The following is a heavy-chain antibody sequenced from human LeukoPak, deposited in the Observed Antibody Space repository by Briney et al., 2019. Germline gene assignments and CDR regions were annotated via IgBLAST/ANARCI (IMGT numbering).Heavy chain of an antibody. CDR3: ARERITMIVVVNGPFDY. V-gene: IGHV4-61*02. CDR2: IYTSGST. CDR1: GGSISSGSYY. D-gene: IGHD3-22*01. J-gene: IGHJ4*02. Sequence: SQTLCLTCTVSGGSISSGSYYWSWIRQPAGKGLEWIGRIYTSGSTNYNPSLKSRVTISVDTSKNQFSLKLSSVTAADAAVYYCARERITMIVVVNGPFDYWGQGTLVTVSS.